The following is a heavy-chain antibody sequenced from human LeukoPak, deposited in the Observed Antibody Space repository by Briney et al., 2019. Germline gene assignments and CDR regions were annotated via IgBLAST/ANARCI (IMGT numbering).Heavy chain of an antibody. V-gene: IGHV3-23*01. CDR1: GFTFSSYA. CDR3: ATHARYCSSTSCYHFDY. J-gene: IGHJ4*02. Sequence: PGGSLRLSCAASGFTFSSYAMSWVRQAPGKGLEWVSAISGSGGSTYYADSVKGRFTISRDNSKNTLYLQMNSLRAEDTAVYYCATHARYCSSTSCYHFDYWGQGTLVTVS. CDR2: ISGSGGST. D-gene: IGHD2-2*01.